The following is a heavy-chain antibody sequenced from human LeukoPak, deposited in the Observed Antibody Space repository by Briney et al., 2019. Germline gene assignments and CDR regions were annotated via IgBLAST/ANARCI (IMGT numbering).Heavy chain of an antibody. CDR1: GFTFNRYW. V-gene: IGHV3-7*01. Sequence: GGSLRLSCAASGFTFNRYWMSWVRQAPGKELQWVANIKQDGSAKYYVDSVKGRFTISRDNAKNSLYLQVNSLRAEDTAVYYCAAETTVTTLRAFDIWGQGTMVTVSS. CDR3: AAETTVTTLRAFDI. D-gene: IGHD4-17*01. CDR2: IKQDGSAK. J-gene: IGHJ3*02.